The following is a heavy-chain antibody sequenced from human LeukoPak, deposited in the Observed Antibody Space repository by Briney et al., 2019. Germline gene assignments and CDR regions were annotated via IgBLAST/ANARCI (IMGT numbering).Heavy chain of an antibody. CDR1: GYTFTSYA. CDR3: ARTTVTTAGYYFDY. Sequence: ASVKVSCKASGYTFTSYAMHWVRQAPGQRLEWMGWINAGNGNTKYSQEFQGRVTITRDTSASTAYMELSSLRSDDTAVYYCARTTVTTAGYYFDYWGQGTLVTVSS. D-gene: IGHD4-17*01. CDR2: INAGNGNT. J-gene: IGHJ4*02. V-gene: IGHV1-3*01.